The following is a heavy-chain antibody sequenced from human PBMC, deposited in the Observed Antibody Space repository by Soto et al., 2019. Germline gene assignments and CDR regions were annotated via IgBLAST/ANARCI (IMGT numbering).Heavy chain of an antibody. Sequence: EEQLLESGGGLGQPGGSLRLSCAASGFTFNNFAMSWVRQAPGKGLEWISAIRGGGGNTYYADSVKGRFTISRDNSRNTLYLELNSLRAEDTAVYYCAGRVYYFDGSGSRDFDIWGQGTMVTVSS. CDR1: GFTFNNFA. CDR3: AGRVYYFDGSGSRDFDI. J-gene: IGHJ3*02. CDR2: IRGGGGNT. V-gene: IGHV3-23*01. D-gene: IGHD6-19*01.